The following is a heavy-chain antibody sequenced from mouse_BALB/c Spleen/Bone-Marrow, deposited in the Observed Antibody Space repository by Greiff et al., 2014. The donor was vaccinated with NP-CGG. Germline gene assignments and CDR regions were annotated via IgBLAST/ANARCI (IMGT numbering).Heavy chain of an antibody. Sequence: VHVKQSGAELVKPGASVKLSCTASGFNIKDTYMHWVKQRPEQGLEWIGRIDPANGNTKYDPKFQGKATITADTSSNTAYLQLSSLTSEDTAVYYCARNDNYGAWFAYWGQGTLVTVSA. CDR2: IDPANGNT. V-gene: IGHV14-3*02. CDR3: ARNDNYGAWFAY. J-gene: IGHJ3*01. D-gene: IGHD2-1*01. CDR1: GFNIKDTY.